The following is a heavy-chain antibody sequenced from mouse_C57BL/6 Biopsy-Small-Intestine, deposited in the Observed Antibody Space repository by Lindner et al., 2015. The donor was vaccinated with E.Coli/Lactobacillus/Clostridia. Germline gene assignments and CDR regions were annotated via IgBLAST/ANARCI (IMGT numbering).Heavy chain of an antibody. CDR2: ISSGSSTI. CDR1: GFTFSDYG. J-gene: IGHJ2*01. V-gene: IGHV5-17*01. CDR3: ARRERDGYYFDY. Sequence: VQLQESGGGLVKPGRSLKLSCAASGFTFSDYGMHWVRQAPDKGLEWVAYISSGSSTIYYADTVKGRFTISRDNAKNTLFLQMTSLRSEDTAMYYCARRERDGYYFDYWGQGTTLTVSS. D-gene: IGHD2-3*01.